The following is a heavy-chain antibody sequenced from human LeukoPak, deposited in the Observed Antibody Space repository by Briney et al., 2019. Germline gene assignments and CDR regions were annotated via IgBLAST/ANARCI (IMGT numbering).Heavy chain of an antibody. D-gene: IGHD1-1*01. V-gene: IGHV1-8*03. J-gene: IGHJ4*02. CDR2: MNPNSGNT. CDR3: ARGRTDVDFDY. Sequence: GASVKVSCKASGYTFTSYDINWVRQATGQGLEWMGWMNPNSGNTGYAQKFQGRVTITRNTSMSTAYMELSSLRSEDTAVYYCARGRTDVDFDYWGQGTLVTVSS. CDR1: GYTFTSYD.